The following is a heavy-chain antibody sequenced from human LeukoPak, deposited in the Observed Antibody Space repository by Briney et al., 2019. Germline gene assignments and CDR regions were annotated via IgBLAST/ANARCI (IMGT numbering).Heavy chain of an antibody. D-gene: IGHD4-23*01. CDR1: GFTFSSYG. J-gene: IGHJ4*02. CDR2: ISYDGSNK. Sequence: PGGSLRLSCAASGFTFSSYGMHWVRQAPGKGLEWVAVISYDGSNKYYADSVKGRFTISRDNSKNTLYLQMNSLRAEDTAVYYCAKDWTMTTVVIDYWGQGTLVTVSS. V-gene: IGHV3-30*18. CDR3: AKDWTMTTVVIDY.